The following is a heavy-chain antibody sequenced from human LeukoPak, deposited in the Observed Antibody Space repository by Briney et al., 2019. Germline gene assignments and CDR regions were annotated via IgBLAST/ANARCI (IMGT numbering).Heavy chain of an antibody. CDR1: GGSFSGYY. Sequence: SETLSLTCAVYGGSFSGYYWSWIRQPPGKGLEWIGEINHSGSTNYNPSLKSRVTISVDTSKNQFSLKLSSVTAADTAVYYCARLGYYGSGRSFGYWGQETLVTVSS. CDR3: ARLGYYGSGRSFGY. D-gene: IGHD3-10*01. J-gene: IGHJ4*02. V-gene: IGHV4-34*01. CDR2: INHSGST.